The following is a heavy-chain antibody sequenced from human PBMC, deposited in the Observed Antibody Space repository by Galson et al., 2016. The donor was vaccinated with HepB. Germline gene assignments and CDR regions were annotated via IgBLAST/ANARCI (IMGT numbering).Heavy chain of an antibody. J-gene: IGHJ6*02. CDR3: ETTYYYGSGSYSSYYYYGLDV. CDR1: GFTFSNYG. D-gene: IGHD3-10*01. Sequence: SLRLSCAASGFTFSNYGIHWVRQAPGKGLEWVAVISSEGSNEHYAESVKGRFPISRDNSKNMLYLQMNSLTADDTAVYYCETTYYYGSGSYSSYYYYGLDVWGQGTTVTVSS. V-gene: IGHV3-30*03. CDR2: ISSEGSNE.